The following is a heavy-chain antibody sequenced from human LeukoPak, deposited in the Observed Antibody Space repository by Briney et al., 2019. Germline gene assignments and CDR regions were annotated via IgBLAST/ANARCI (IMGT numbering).Heavy chain of an antibody. D-gene: IGHD3-22*01. V-gene: IGHV3-53*01. Sequence: GGSLRLSCAASGFTVSSNYMSWVRQAPGKGLEWVSVIYSGGSTYYADSVKGRFTISRDNSKNTLYLQMNSLRAEDTAMYYCAKRSSISSGYFDFWGRGTLVTVSS. J-gene: IGHJ4*02. CDR2: IYSGGST. CDR3: AKRSSISSGYFDF. CDR1: GFTVSSNY.